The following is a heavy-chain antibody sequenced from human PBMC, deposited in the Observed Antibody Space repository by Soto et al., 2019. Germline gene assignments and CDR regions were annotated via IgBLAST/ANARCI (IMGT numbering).Heavy chain of an antibody. V-gene: IGHV3-64D*06. CDR1: GFTFSGYA. D-gene: IGHD6-13*01. J-gene: IGHJ2*01. CDR3: VKDRDRSSWYFSPFDL. CDR2: ISNNGGST. Sequence: EVQLVESGGGLVQPGGSLRLSCSGSGFTFSGYAMHWVRQAPGKGLEYVSGISNNGGSTYYTDSVKGRFTIPRDNSKNTLYLLMSSLRTEDTAVYYCVKDRDRSSWYFSPFDLWGRGTLVTVSS.